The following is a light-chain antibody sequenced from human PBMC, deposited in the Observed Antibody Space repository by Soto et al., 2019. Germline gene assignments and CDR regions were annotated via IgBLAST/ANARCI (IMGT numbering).Light chain of an antibody. CDR2: DAS. V-gene: IGKV3-11*01. CDR3: QQYNNWPFS. J-gene: IGKJ5*01. CDR1: QSVSSY. Sequence: VLTQSPATLSLSPGERATLSCRASQSVSSYLAWYQQKPGQAPRLLIYDASNRATGIPARFSGTGSETDFTLTISGLQSEDSAVYFCQQYNNWPFSFGQGTRLEIK.